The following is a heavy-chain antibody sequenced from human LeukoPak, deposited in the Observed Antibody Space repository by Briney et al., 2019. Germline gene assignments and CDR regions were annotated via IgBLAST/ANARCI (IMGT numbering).Heavy chain of an antibody. CDR3: ARANGWYYFDY. CDR1: GFTFSSYA. J-gene: IGHJ4*02. V-gene: IGHV3-30-3*01. CDR2: ISYDGSNK. D-gene: IGHD6-19*01. Sequence: GGSLRLSCAASGFTFSSYAMHWVRQAPGKGLEWVAVISYDGSNKYYADSVKGRFTISRDNSKNTLYLQMNSLRAEDTAVYYCARANGWYYFDYWGQGTLVTVSS.